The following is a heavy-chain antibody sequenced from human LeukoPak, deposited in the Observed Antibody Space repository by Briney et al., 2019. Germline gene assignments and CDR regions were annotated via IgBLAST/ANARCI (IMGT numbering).Heavy chain of an antibody. J-gene: IGHJ4*02. CDR3: ARDHSARYCSGGSCPVDY. V-gene: IGHV1-69*04. Sequence: SVKVSCKASGGTFSSYAISWVRQAPGQGLEWMGRIIPILGIANYAQKFQGRVTITADKSTSTAYMELSSLRSEDTAVYHCARDHSARYCSGGSCPVDYWGQGTLVTVSS. CDR1: GGTFSSYA. D-gene: IGHD2-15*01. CDR2: IIPILGIA.